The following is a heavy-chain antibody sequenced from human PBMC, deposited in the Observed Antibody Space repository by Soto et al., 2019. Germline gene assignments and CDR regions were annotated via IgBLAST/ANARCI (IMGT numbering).Heavy chain of an antibody. CDR1: GYSFTSYW. Sequence: GESLKISCKGSGYSFTSYWIGWVRQMPGKGLEWMGIIYPGDSDTRYSPSFQGQVTISADKSISTAYLQWSSLKASDTAMYYCARQELTMVRGVISTFDYWGQGTLVTVSS. V-gene: IGHV5-51*01. CDR2: IYPGDSDT. D-gene: IGHD3-10*01. J-gene: IGHJ4*02. CDR3: ARQELTMVRGVISTFDY.